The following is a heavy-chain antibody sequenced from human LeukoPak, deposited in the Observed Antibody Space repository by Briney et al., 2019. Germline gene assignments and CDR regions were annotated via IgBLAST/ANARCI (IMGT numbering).Heavy chain of an antibody. J-gene: IGHJ5*02. CDR1: GGSISSYY. D-gene: IGHD3-10*01. CDR2: IYYSGST. CDR3: ARDINMVRGVMPNWFDP. Sequence: ETLSLTCTVSGGSISSYYWSWIRQPPGKGLEWIGYIYYSGSTNYNPSLKSRVTISVDTSKNQFSLKLSSVTAADTAVYYCARDINMVRGVMPNWFDPWGQGTLVTVSS. V-gene: IGHV4-59*12.